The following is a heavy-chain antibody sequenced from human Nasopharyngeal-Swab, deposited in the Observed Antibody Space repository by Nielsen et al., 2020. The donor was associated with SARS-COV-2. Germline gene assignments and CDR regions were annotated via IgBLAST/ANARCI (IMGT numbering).Heavy chain of an antibody. CDR3: AKPTGTPLYYYMDV. CDR2: ISWNSGSI. Sequence: GGSLRLTCAASGFTFDDYAMHWVRQAPGKGLEWVSGISWNSGSIGYADSVKGRFTITRDNAKNSLYLQMNSLRVEDTAVYYCAKPTGTPLYYYMDVWGRGTTVTVSS. V-gene: IGHV3-9*01. D-gene: IGHD1-1*01. CDR1: GFTFDDYA. J-gene: IGHJ6*03.